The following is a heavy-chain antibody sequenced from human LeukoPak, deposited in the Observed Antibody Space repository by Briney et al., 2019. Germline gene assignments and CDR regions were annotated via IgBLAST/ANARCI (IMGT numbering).Heavy chain of an antibody. D-gene: IGHD3-10*01. CDR3: TTLLSYGSALEDVFFDY. Sequence: GGSLRLSCAASGFTFSNAWMSWVRQAPGKGLEWVGRIKSKTDGGTTDYAAPVKGRFTISRDDSKNTLYLQMNSLKTEDTAVYYCTTLLSYGSALEDVFFDYWGQGTLATVSS. V-gene: IGHV3-15*01. CDR2: IKSKTDGGTT. J-gene: IGHJ4*02. CDR1: GFTFSNAW.